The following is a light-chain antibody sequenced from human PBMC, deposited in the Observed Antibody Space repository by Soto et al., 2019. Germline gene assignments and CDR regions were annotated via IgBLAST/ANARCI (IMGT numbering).Light chain of an antibody. J-gene: IGLJ1*01. V-gene: IGLV3-21*04. CDR3: QVWDSSSDHYV. Sequence: SYVLTQPPSVSVAPGKTARITCGGNNIGTKSVHWYQQKPGQAPVLVIYYDSDRPSGLPERFSGSKSGNTATLTLSRVEAGDEADYYCQVWDSSSDHYVFGTGTKVTVL. CDR2: YDS. CDR1: NIGTKS.